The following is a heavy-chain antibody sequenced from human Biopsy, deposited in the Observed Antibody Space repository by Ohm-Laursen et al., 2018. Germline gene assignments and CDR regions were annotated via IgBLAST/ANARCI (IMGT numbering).Heavy chain of an antibody. D-gene: IGHD6-19*01. CDR2: ISPKSGDT. J-gene: IGHJ4*02. CDR3: ALQSVAQMKNFDY. V-gene: IGHV1-2*02. CDR1: GFSFTGYY. Sequence: SVKVSCKVSGFSFTGYYIHWVRQAPGQGLEWMGWISPKSGDTNYAHKFQGNITMTRDTSMSTAHMEMSRLRCDDTAVYYCALQSVAQMKNFDYWGQGTLVTVSS.